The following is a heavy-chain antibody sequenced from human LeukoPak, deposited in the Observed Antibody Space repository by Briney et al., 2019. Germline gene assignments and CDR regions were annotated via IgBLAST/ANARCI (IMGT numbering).Heavy chain of an antibody. CDR3: TRLEYDSSSSGFDY. Sequence: GGSLRLSCAASGFTLSDHHMDWVRQAPGKGLEWVGRNRNKASRYTTEYAASVKGRLTISRDDSKNSMYLQMNSLKTEDTAVYYCTRLEYDSSSSGFDYWGQGTLVTVSS. D-gene: IGHD6-6*01. V-gene: IGHV3-72*01. CDR2: NRNKASRYTT. J-gene: IGHJ4*02. CDR1: GFTLSDHH.